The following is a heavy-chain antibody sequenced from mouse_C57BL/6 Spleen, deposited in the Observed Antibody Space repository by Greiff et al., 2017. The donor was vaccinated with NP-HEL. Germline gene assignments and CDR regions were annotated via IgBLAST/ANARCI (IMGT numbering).Heavy chain of an antibody. CDR1: GYTFTSYG. Sequence: QVQLKQSGAELARPGASVKLSCKASGYTFTSYGISWVKQRTGQGLEWIGEIYPRSGNTYYNEKFKGKATLTADKSSSPAYMELRSLTSEDSAVYFCARKGYGSEGYYAMDYWGQGTSVTVSS. D-gene: IGHD1-1*01. J-gene: IGHJ4*01. CDR3: ARKGYGSEGYYAMDY. CDR2: IYPRSGNT. V-gene: IGHV1-81*01.